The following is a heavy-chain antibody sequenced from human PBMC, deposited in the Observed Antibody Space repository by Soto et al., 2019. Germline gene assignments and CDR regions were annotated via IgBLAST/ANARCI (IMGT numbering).Heavy chain of an antibody. V-gene: IGHV1-24*01. Sequence: ASVKVSCKVSGYTLTELSMHWVRQAPGKGLEWMGGFDPEDGETIYAQKFQGRVTMTEDKSTDTAYMELSSLRSEDTAVYYCATGNPGQQLVHSWFDPWGQGTLVTVSS. CDR2: FDPEDGET. D-gene: IGHD6-13*01. CDR1: GYTLTELS. CDR3: ATGNPGQQLVHSWFDP. J-gene: IGHJ5*02.